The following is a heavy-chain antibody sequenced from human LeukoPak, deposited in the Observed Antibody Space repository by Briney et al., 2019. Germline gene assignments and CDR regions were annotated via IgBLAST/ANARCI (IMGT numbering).Heavy chain of an antibody. CDR3: ARGVVGGTTVGP. CDR1: GDTFSTYD. CDR2: VNPKSGHT. J-gene: IGHJ5*02. V-gene: IGHV1-8*01. D-gene: IGHD1-7*01. Sequence: ASVTVSCKASGDTFSTYDVNWVRQATGQGIEWMGWVNPKSGHTVYAQKFQGRVTMTSDTSTAFLELSSLRFEDTAVYFCARGVVGGTTVGPWGQGTLVTVSS.